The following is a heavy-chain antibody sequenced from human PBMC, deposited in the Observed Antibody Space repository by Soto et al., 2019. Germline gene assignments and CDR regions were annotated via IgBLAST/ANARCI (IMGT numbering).Heavy chain of an antibody. V-gene: IGHV3-53*01. J-gene: IGHJ4*02. CDR3: ARGWELGPYYFDY. CDR2: IYSGGST. D-gene: IGHD7-27*01. Sequence: GGSLRLSWPPSGFTVSSHYMGWVRQAPGNGRGWDSVIYSGGSTYSADSVKGRFTISRDNSKKTLYLQMTSLRAEDPAVYYCARGWELGPYYFDYWGQGTLVTVSS. CDR1: GFTVSSHY.